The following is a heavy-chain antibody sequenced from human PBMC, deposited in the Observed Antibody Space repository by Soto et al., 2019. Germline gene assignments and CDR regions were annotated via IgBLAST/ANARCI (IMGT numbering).Heavy chain of an antibody. J-gene: IGHJ4*02. Sequence: SDTLSLTCAVYGGSFSGYYWSWIRQPPGKGLEWIGEINHSGSTNYNPSLKSRVTISVDTSKNQFSLKLSSVTAADTAVYYCARGVVAGYFDYWGQGTLVTVS. CDR1: GGSFSGYY. V-gene: IGHV4-34*01. CDR2: INHSGST. CDR3: ARGVVAGYFDY. D-gene: IGHD6-19*01.